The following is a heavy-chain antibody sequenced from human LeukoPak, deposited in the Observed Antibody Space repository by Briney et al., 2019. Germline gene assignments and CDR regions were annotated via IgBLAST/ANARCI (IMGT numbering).Heavy chain of an antibody. D-gene: IGHD6-19*01. CDR3: AKAREWLVNSYYFDY. J-gene: IGHJ4*02. Sequence: GGSLRLSCPASGFTFSRYGMNWVRQAPGKGLEWVSIVSGSGGTTYYADSVRGRFTISRDNSKNTLYLQMNSLRDEDTAVYYCAKAREWLVNSYYFDYWGQGTLLTVSS. V-gene: IGHV3-23*01. CDR1: GFTFSRYG. CDR2: VSGSGGTT.